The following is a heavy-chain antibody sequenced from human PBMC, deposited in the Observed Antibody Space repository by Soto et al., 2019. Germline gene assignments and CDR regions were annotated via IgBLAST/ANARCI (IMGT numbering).Heavy chain of an antibody. Sequence: GGSLRLSCVVSGFTFSDYWMSWVRQAPGKGLEWVANIKQDRNEKYYVDSVKGRFTISRDNAKNSLYLQMNSLRAEDTAVYYCARGILSPDYWGQGTLVTVSS. V-gene: IGHV3-7*01. CDR2: IKQDRNEK. CDR1: GFTFSDYW. J-gene: IGHJ4*02. CDR3: ARGILSPDY.